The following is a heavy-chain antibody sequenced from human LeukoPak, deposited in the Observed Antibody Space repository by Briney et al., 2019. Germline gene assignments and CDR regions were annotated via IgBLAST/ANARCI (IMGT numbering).Heavy chain of an antibody. CDR3: AKDGWFGELPYYFDY. CDR1: GFSFSNAW. CDR2: ISGSGGST. V-gene: IGHV3-23*01. Sequence: PGGSLRLSCAASGFSFSNAWMSWVRQAPGKRLEWVSAISGSGGSTNYADSVKGRFTISRDNSKKTVHMQMNSLRAEDTAVYYCAKDGWFGELPYYFDYWGQGTLVTVSS. D-gene: IGHD3-10*01. J-gene: IGHJ4*02.